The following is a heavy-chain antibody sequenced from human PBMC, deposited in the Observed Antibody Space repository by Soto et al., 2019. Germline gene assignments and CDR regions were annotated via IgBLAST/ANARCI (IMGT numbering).Heavy chain of an antibody. CDR2: ILPIFGTA. CDR3: ARVHVYRGNSDAFDI. Sequence: QVQLVQSGAEVKKPGSSVKVSCKASGGTFSTSSINWLRQAPGQRPEWMGNILPIFGTADYAQKFQDRVTTTEDKSTDTAYMELRSLFSEDTGVYYCARVHVYRGNSDAFDICGQGTVVTASS. CDR1: GGTFSTSS. J-gene: IGHJ3*02. D-gene: IGHD1-1*01. V-gene: IGHV1-69*14.